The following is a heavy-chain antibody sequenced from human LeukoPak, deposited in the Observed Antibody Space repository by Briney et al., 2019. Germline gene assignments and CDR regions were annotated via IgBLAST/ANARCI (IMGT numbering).Heavy chain of an antibody. V-gene: IGHV1-69*13. CDR3: ARESGSYEAYFDY. D-gene: IGHD1-26*01. Sequence: SVKVSCKSSGGTFSSYAISWVRQAPGQGLEWMGRIFPTFATANYAQKFQGRVTITADESTSTAYMELSSLRSEDTAVYYCARESGSYEAYFDYWGQGTLVTVSS. J-gene: IGHJ4*02. CDR1: GGTFSSYA. CDR2: IFPTFATA.